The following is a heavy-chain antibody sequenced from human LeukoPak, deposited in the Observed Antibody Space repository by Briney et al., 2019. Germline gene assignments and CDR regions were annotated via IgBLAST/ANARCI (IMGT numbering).Heavy chain of an antibody. J-gene: IGHJ3*02. V-gene: IGHV1-69*13. CDR1: GGTFSSYA. CDR3: ARDGTYYYDSSGQGAI. CDR2: IIPIFGTA. Sequence: ASVKVSCKASGGTFSSYAISWVRQAPGQGLEWMGGIIPIFGTANYAQKFQGRVTITADESTSTAYMELSSLRSEDTAVYYCARDGTYYYDSSGQGAIWGQGTMVTVSS. D-gene: IGHD3-22*01.